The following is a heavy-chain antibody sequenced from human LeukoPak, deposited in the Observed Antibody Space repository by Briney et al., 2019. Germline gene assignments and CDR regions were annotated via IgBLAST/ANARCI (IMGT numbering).Heavy chain of an antibody. CDR2: ISTSSTYI. D-gene: IGHD3-16*01. V-gene: IGHV3-21*01. CDR1: GFTFNCCT. Sequence: GGSLRLSCAASGFTFNCCTMSWVRQAPGKGLEWVSSISTSSTYIYYADSVKGRFTMSRDNAKNSVYLQINSLRDEDTAVYYCARQRGAYYYYYMDVWGKGTPVTVSS. CDR3: ARQRGAYYYYYMDV. J-gene: IGHJ6*03.